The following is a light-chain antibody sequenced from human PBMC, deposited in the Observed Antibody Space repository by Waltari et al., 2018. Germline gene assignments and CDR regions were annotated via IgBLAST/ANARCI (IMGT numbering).Light chain of an antibody. CDR3: QQYGDTPYT. V-gene: IGKV3-20*01. CDR2: VAS. Sequence: EIVLTQSPGTLSLSPGERATLSCRASQSVSSTFLAWYQQKPGQAPRLLIYVASNRATGIPDMFSGSGSGTDFTLTISRLEPEDFAVYYCQQYGDTPYTFGQGTKLEIK. CDR1: QSVSSTF. J-gene: IGKJ2*01.